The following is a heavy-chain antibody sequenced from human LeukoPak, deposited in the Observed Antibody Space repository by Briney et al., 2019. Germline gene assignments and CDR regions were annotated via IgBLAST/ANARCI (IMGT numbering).Heavy chain of an antibody. CDR1: GFTFSSYE. J-gene: IGHJ6*02. CDR3: AKDRSRIQLWFEDYYYYGMDV. Sequence: PGGSLRLSCAASGFTFSSYEMNWVRQAPGKGLEWVSYISSSGSTIYYADSVKGRFTISRDNSKNTLYLQMNSLRAEDTAVYYCAKDRSRIQLWFEDYYYYGMDVWGQGTTVTVSS. D-gene: IGHD5-18*01. CDR2: ISSSGSTI. V-gene: IGHV3-48*03.